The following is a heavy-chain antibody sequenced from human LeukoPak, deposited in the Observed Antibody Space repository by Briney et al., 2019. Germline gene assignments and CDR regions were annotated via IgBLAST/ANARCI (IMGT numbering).Heavy chain of an antibody. CDR3: ATAVKGRAFDI. CDR2: IYTGGST. J-gene: IGHJ3*02. Sequence: GGSLRLSCAASGFTVSSNYMSWVRQAPGKGLEWVSVIYTGGSTDYADSVKGRFTISRDNSKNTLYLQMNSLRADDTAVYYCATAVKGRAFDIWGQGTVVTVSS. CDR1: GFTVSSNY. D-gene: IGHD3-22*01. V-gene: IGHV3-53*01.